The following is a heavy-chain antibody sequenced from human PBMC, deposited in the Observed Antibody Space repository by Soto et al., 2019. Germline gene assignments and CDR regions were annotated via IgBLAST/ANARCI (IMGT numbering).Heavy chain of an antibody. CDR3: AREYSSSWSYYYYYGMDV. D-gene: IGHD6-13*01. CDR1: GFTFSSYA. J-gene: IGHJ6*02. CDR2: ISYDGSNK. V-gene: IGHV3-30-3*01. Sequence: GGSLRLSCAASGFTFSSYAMHWVRQAPGKGLEWVAVISYDGSNKYYADSVKGRFTISRDNSKNTLYLQMNSLRAEDTAVYYCAREYSSSWSYYYYYGMDVWGQGTTVTVSS.